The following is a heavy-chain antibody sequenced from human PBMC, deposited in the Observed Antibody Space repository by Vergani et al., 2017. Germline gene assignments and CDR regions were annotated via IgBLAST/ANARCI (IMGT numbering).Heavy chain of an antibody. D-gene: IGHD3-3*01. CDR2: IIPVFGTA. V-gene: IGHV1-69*01. Sequence: QVQLVQSGAEVKKPGSSVKVSCKASGGTFSSYAISWVRQAPGQGLEWMGGIIPVFGTANNAQKFQGRVTITADASTSTAYMELSSLTSEDTAVYYCTRDREFPYYDFWSGFYTPFDYWGQGTLVTVSS. J-gene: IGHJ4*02. CDR3: TRDREFPYYDFWSGFYTPFDY. CDR1: GGTFSSYA.